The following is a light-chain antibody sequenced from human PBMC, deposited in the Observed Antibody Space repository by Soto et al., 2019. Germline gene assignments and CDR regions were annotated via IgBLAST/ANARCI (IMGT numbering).Light chain of an antibody. CDR1: SSNIGSNY. CDR2: RNN. V-gene: IGLV1-47*01. J-gene: IGLJ2*01. CDR3: AAWDDSLRNVV. Sequence: QSVLTQPPSASGTPGQRVTISCSGSSSNIGSNYVYWYQQLPGTAPKLPIYRNNQRPSGVPDRFSGSKSGTSASLAISGLRSEDEADYYCAAWDDSLRNVVFGGGTKLTVL.